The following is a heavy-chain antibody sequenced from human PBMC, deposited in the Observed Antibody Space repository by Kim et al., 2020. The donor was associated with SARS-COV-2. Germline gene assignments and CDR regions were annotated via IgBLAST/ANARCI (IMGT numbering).Heavy chain of an antibody. Sequence: GGSLRLSCTASGFTFSTYAMSWVRQAPGKGLEWVSGISGSGGGTYYADSVKGRFTISRHNSKNTLYLQMNSLRAEDSAVYYCAKGEGPTVVTPRDYWGQGTLVIVSS. CDR1: GFTFSTYA. J-gene: IGHJ4*02. CDR2: ISGSGGGT. V-gene: IGHV3-23*01. D-gene: IGHD4-17*01. CDR3: AKGEGPTVVTPRDY.